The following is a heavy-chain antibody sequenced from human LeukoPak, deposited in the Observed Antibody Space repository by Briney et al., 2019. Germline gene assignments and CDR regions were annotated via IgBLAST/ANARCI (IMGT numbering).Heavy chain of an antibody. CDR3: ARALSSSFWSGYLGWFDS. CDR1: GGSLSSGSYY. D-gene: IGHD3-3*01. CDR2: IYTSGSI. V-gene: IGHV4-61*02. Sequence: SETLSHTCTVSGGSLSSGSYYWSWIRQPAGKALEWIGRIYTSGSINYNSSLKSRVTISVDTSKNQFSLKLSSVTAADTAVYYCARALSSSFWSGYLGWFDSWGQGTLVTVSS. J-gene: IGHJ5*01.